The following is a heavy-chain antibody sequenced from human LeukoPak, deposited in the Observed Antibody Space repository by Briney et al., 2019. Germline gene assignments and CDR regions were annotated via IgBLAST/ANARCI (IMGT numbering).Heavy chain of an antibody. V-gene: IGHV3-15*01. CDR3: TTLVGAPTY. J-gene: IGHJ4*02. CDR1: GFNFNYAW. Sequence: KSGGSLRLSCAASGFNFNYAWMTWVRQAPGKGLEWVGRIKSETDGGAKDYAAPVKGRFSISRDDSKSILYLEMTSLKTEDTAVYYCTTLVGAPTYWGQGTLVTVSS. D-gene: IGHD1-26*01. CDR2: IKSETDGGAK.